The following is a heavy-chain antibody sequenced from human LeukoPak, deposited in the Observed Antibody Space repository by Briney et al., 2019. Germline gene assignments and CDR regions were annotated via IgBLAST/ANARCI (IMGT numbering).Heavy chain of an antibody. Sequence: ASVKVSCKASGYSFTSNYIHWVRQAPGQGLEWMGMIYPRDGSTSYAQKFQGRVTVTRDTSTSTVHMELSGLRSEDTAVYYCARGKEAFDYWGQGTLVTVSS. CDR3: ARGKEAFDY. J-gene: IGHJ4*02. V-gene: IGHV1-46*01. CDR2: IYPRDGST. CDR1: GYSFTSNY.